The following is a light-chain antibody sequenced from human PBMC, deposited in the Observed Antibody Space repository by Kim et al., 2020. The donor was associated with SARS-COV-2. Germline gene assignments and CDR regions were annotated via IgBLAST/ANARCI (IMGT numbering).Light chain of an antibody. CDR3: QAWDSTTAVV. CDR2: QDS. V-gene: IGLV3-1*01. CDR1: KLGDKY. Sequence: YPGQTASITCPGDKLGDKYACWYQQKPGQSPVLVIYQDSNRPSGIPERFSGSNSGNTATLTISGTQAMDEADYYCQAWDSTTAVVFGGGTQLTVL. J-gene: IGLJ2*01.